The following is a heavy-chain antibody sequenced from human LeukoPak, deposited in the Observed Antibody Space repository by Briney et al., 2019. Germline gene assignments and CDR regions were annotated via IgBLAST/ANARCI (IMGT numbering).Heavy chain of an antibody. J-gene: IGHJ3*02. CDR2: INPSGGST. D-gene: IGHD5-18*01. CDR1: GYTSTSYY. CDR3: AREGIRGAFDI. V-gene: IGHV1-46*01. Sequence: ASVKVSCKASGYTSTSYYMHWVRQAPGQGLEWMGIINPSGGSTSYAQKFQGRVTMTRDMSTSTVYMELSSLRSEDTAVYYCAREGIRGAFDIWGQGTMVTVSS.